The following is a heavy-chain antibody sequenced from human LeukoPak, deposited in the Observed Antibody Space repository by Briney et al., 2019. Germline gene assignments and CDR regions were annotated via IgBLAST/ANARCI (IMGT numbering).Heavy chain of an antibody. D-gene: IGHD5-24*01. J-gene: IGHJ4*02. CDR1: GFTFSSYS. CDR2: ISTSSSYI. Sequence: GGSLRLSCAASGFTFSSYSMNWVRQAPGKGLEWVSSISTSSSYIYYADSVKGRFTIPRDNAKNSLYLQMNSLRAEDTAVYYCARVGEKAFHLWPEIDYWGQGTLVTVS. CDR3: ARVGEKAFHLWPEIDY. V-gene: IGHV3-21*01.